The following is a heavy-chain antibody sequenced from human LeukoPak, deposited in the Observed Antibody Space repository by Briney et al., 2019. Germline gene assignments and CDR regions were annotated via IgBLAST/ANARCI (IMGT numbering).Heavy chain of an antibody. Sequence: PSETLSLTCTVSGGSISSYYWSWIRQPPGKGLEWIGYIYYSGSTNYNPSLKSRVTISVDTSKNQFSLKLSSVTAADTAVYYCARYGYGSSSVHWGQGTLVTISS. D-gene: IGHD6-6*01. J-gene: IGHJ4*02. V-gene: IGHV4-59*01. CDR3: ARYGYGSSSVH. CDR1: GGSISSYY. CDR2: IYYSGST.